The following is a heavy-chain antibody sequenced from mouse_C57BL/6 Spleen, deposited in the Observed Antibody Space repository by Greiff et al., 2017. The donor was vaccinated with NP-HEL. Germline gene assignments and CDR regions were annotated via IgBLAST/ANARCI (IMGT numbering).Heavy chain of an antibody. CDR3: ARGYYFDY. CDR1: GFTFSDYG. Sequence: EVKVVESGGGLVKPGGSLKLSCAASGFTFSDYGMHWVRQAPETGLEWVAYISSGSSTIYYADNVKGRFTISRDNAKNTLFLQMTSLRSEDTAMYYCARGYYFDYWGQGTTLTVSS. V-gene: IGHV5-17*01. CDR2: ISSGSSTI. J-gene: IGHJ2*01.